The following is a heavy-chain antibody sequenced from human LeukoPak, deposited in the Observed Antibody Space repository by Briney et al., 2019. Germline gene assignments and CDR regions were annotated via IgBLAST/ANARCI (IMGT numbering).Heavy chain of an antibody. CDR3: ARHVKGSGGSDPNPLYGMDV. CDR2: IYYSGST. CDR1: GGSISSSSYY. D-gene: IGHD2-15*01. Sequence: PSETLSLTCTVSGGSISSSSYYWGWIRQPPGKGLEWIGSIYYSGSTYYNPSLKSRVTISVDTSKNQFSLKLSSVTAADTAVYYCARHVKGSGGSDPNPLYGMDVWGQGTTVTVSS. J-gene: IGHJ6*02. V-gene: IGHV4-39*01.